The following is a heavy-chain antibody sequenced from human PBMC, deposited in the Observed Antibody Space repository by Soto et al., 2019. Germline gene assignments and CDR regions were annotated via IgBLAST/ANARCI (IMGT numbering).Heavy chain of an antibody. CDR3: ARGGHVVVVTAALDY. J-gene: IGHJ4*02. D-gene: IGHD2-21*02. Sequence: QVQLVQSGAEVKKPGASVKVSCKASGDTFTDYYIHWVRQAPGQGLEWMGTVNPSGGHTTYAQHFLGRMTRTRDTSTSTPYMELTSLTSEDTAVYYCARGGHVVVVTAALDYWGQGTLVTVSS. CDR2: VNPSGGHT. V-gene: IGHV1-46*01. CDR1: GDTFTDYY.